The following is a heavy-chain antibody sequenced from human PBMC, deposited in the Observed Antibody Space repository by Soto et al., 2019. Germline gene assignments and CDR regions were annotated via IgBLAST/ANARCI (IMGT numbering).Heavy chain of an antibody. J-gene: IGHJ6*02. CDR3: SAAGNYYYGMDV. V-gene: IGHV3-33*01. D-gene: IGHD6-13*01. Sequence: GGSLRLSCAASGFTFSSYGMHWVRQAPGKGLEWVAVIWYDGSNKYYADSVKGRSTISRDNSKNTLYLQMNSLRAEDTAVYYCSAAGNYYYGMDVWGQGTTVTVSS. CDR2: IWYDGSNK. CDR1: GFTFSSYG.